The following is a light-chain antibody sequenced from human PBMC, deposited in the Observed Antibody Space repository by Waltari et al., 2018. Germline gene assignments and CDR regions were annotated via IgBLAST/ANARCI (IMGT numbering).Light chain of an antibody. Sequence: EKVMTQSPATLSVSPGERATLSCRASQSISTNLAWYQQKPGQAPGLLIYGASTRATGIPARFSGSGSGTEFTLSISSLQSEDFAIYYCQQYNNWPRTFGQGTKVEIK. V-gene: IGKV3-15*01. CDR1: QSISTN. CDR2: GAS. CDR3: QQYNNWPRT. J-gene: IGKJ1*01.